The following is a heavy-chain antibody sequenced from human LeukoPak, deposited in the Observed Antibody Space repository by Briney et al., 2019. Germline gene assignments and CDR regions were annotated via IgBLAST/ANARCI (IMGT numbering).Heavy chain of an antibody. CDR3: ARVQWELLYPDY. CDR2: ISYDESYR. J-gene: IGHJ4*02. D-gene: IGHD1-26*01. CDR1: GFTFSTYA. V-gene: IGHV3-30-3*01. Sequence: GGSLRLSCAACGFTFSTYAMHWVRQAPGKGLEWVALISYDESYRYYADSVKGRFTISRDNSKNTLYLQMNSLRAEDTAIYYFARVQWELLYPDYWGQGTLVTVSS.